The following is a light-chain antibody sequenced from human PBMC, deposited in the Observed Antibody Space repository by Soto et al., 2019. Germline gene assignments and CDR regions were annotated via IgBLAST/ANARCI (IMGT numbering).Light chain of an antibody. CDR2: AAS. J-gene: IGKJ3*01. V-gene: IGKV3-11*01. Sequence: EIVLTQSPATLSSSPGERATLSCRASQSVSSYLAWYQQKPGQAPRLLIYAASTRANGIPSRFSGSGSGTDFTLTISSLEPEDFAVYYCQQRSNLPPTFGPGTKVDIK. CDR1: QSVSSY. CDR3: QQRSNLPPT.